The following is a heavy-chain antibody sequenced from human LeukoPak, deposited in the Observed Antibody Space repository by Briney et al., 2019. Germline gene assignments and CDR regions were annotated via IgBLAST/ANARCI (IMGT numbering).Heavy chain of an antibody. Sequence: GASVKVSCKASGYTFTSYGISWVRQAPGQGFEWMGWISAYNGNTNYAQKLQGRVTMTTDTSTSTAYMELRSLRSDDTAVYYCAREMYDYVWGSYRYPLDYWGQGALVTVSS. CDR2: ISAYNGNT. CDR1: GYTFTSYG. D-gene: IGHD3-16*02. V-gene: IGHV1-18*01. J-gene: IGHJ4*02. CDR3: AREMYDYVWGSYRYPLDY.